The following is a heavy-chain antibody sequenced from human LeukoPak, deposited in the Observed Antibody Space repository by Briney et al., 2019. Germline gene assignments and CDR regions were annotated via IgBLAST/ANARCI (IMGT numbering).Heavy chain of an antibody. CDR3: AKVSYTSWCGGGYFDY. V-gene: IGHV3-43*01. J-gene: IGHJ4*02. D-gene: IGHD2-2*01. CDR2: SWWGGGTS. Sequence: GGVLRFSCAASGFTVDDDMMWGGREAGGEGLEWVFLSWWGGGTSYYADSVKGRFTISRDNAKNSLYLQMNSLTAEDTALYYCAKVSYTSWCGGGYFDYWGQGTLVTVSS. CDR1: GFTVDDDM.